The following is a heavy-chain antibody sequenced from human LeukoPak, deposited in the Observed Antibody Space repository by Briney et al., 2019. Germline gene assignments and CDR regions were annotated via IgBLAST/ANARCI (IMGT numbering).Heavy chain of an antibody. CDR1: GGSISSGSYY. D-gene: IGHD3-10*01. CDR3: ARVVRGQFDP. Sequence: SETLSLTCTVSGGSISSGSYYWSWIRQPAGKGLEWIGRIYTSGSTNYNPSLKSRVTISVDTSKNQFSLKLSSVTAADTAVYYCARVVRGQFDPWGQGTLVTVSS. J-gene: IGHJ5*02. CDR2: IYTSGST. V-gene: IGHV4-61*02.